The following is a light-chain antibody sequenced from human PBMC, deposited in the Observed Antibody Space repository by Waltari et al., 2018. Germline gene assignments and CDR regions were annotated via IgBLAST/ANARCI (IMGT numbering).Light chain of an antibody. V-gene: IGKV1-39*01. Sequence: DIQMTQSPSSLSASVGERVTITCRASQSISSYLNWYQQKPGKAPKLLIYAASSLQSGVPSRFSGIGSGTDFPLTISSLQLEEFATYYCQQSYSTPWTFGQGTKVEIK. J-gene: IGKJ1*01. CDR1: QSISSY. CDR2: AAS. CDR3: QQSYSTPWT.